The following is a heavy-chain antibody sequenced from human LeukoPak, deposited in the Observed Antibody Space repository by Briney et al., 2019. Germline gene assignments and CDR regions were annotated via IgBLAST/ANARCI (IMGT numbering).Heavy chain of an antibody. CDR3: GSLTVVARDH. D-gene: IGHD3-22*01. Sequence: GGSLRLSCAASGFTFNSYWLHWVRQAPGKGLVWVSRVNGDGSDTSYADSVKGRFTISRDNAKNTLYLDMSSLRAEDTAVYYCGSLTVVARDHWGQGTLVTVSS. V-gene: IGHV3-74*01. J-gene: IGHJ4*02. CDR2: VNGDGSDT. CDR1: GFTFNSYW.